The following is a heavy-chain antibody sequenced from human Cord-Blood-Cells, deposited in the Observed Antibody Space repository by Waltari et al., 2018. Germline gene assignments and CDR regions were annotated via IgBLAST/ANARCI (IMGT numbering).Heavy chain of an antibody. V-gene: IGHV3-9*01. D-gene: IGHD2-8*02. CDR3: AKAVLGADYFDY. CDR2: ISWNSGSI. Sequence: EVQLVESGGGLVQPGRSLRLSCAASGFTFDDYALHWVRQAPGKGLEWVSGISWNSGSIGYADSVKGRFTISRDNAKNSLYLQMNSLRAEDTALYYCAKAVLGADYFDYWGQGTLVTVSS. J-gene: IGHJ4*02. CDR1: GFTFDDYA.